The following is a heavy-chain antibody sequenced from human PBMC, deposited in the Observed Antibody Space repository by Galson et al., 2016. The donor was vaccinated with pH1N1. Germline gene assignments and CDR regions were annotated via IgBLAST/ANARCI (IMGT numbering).Heavy chain of an antibody. CDR1: GGSFSNQY. CDR2: IYYSGST. CDR3: ARTPSYYDSWRGYGYYFDS. J-gene: IGHJ4*02. V-gene: IGHV4-59*11. D-gene: IGHD3-3*01. Sequence: ETLSLTCTVSGGSFSNQYWSWIRQPPGKGLEWIGYIYYSGSTNYNPSLKSRVTISVDTSKKHFSLKLSSVTAADTAIYYCARTPSYYDSWRGYGYYFDSWGQGTRATVSS.